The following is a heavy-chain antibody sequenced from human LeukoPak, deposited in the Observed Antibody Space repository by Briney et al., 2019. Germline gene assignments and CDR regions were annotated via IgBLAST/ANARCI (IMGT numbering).Heavy chain of an antibody. CDR3: AKTTRRYFDWLLFDY. D-gene: IGHD3-9*01. V-gene: IGHV3-9*01. Sequence: GGSLRLSCAASGFTVSSNYMSWVRQAPGKGLEWVSGISWNSGSIGYADSVKGRFTISRDNAKNSLYLQMNSLRAEDTALYYCAKTTRRYFDWLLFDYWGQGTLVTVSS. CDR2: ISWNSGSI. J-gene: IGHJ4*02. CDR1: GFTVSSNY.